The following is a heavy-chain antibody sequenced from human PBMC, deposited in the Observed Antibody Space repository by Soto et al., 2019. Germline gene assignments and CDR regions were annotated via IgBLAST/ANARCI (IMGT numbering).Heavy chain of an antibody. Sequence: GGSLRLSCAASGFTVSSNYMSWVRQAPEKGLEWVSVIYSGGTTYYADSVKGRFTISRDNSKNTLYLQMNSLRAEDTALYYCAKGRSYYYYYGVDVWGQGTTVTVSS. CDR1: GFTVSSNY. J-gene: IGHJ6*02. V-gene: IGHV3-66*01. CDR2: IYSGGTT. CDR3: AKGRSYYYYYGVDV.